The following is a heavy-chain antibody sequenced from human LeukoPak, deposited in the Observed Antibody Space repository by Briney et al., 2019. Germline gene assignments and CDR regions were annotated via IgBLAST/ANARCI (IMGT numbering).Heavy chain of an antibody. CDR2: IYSGGST. J-gene: IGHJ4*02. CDR1: GFTVSSNY. CDR3: AKDLYSNYGPADY. D-gene: IGHD4-11*01. Sequence: GGSLRLSCAASGFTVSSNYMSWVRQAPGKGLEWVSVIYSGGSTYYADSVKGRFTISRDNSKNTLYLQMNSLRAEDTAVYYCAKDLYSNYGPADYWGQGNLVTVSS. V-gene: IGHV3-53*01.